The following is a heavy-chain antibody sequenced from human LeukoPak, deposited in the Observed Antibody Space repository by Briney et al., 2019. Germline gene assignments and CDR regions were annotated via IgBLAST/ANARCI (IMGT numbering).Heavy chain of an antibody. CDR1: XXXXSXYX. CDR2: ISGSGGST. Sequence: TGGSLRLSCAASXXXXSXYXMXWVRQXXXXXXEWVSAISGSGGSTYYADSVKGRFTISRDNSKNTLYLQMNSLRAEDTAVYYCAKAGFTISPDVWGQGTTVTVSS. CDR3: AKAGFTISPDV. D-gene: IGHD3-3*01. V-gene: IGHV3-23*01. J-gene: IGHJ6*02.